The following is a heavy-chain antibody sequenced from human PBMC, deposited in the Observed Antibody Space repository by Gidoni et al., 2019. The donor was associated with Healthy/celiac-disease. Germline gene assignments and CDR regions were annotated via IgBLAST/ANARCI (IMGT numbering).Heavy chain of an antibody. V-gene: IGHV3-21*01. Sequence: EVQLVESGGGRVKPGGSRRLSCAASGFTCSSYSMNWVRQAPGKGLGLVSSISSSRSYIYYADSVKGRFTISRDNAKNSLYLQMNSLRAEDTAVYYCAREVYYDSSGYYATPYFDYWGQGTLVTVSS. CDR2: ISSSRSYI. J-gene: IGHJ4*02. CDR1: GFTCSSYS. CDR3: AREVYYDSSGYYATPYFDY. D-gene: IGHD3-22*01.